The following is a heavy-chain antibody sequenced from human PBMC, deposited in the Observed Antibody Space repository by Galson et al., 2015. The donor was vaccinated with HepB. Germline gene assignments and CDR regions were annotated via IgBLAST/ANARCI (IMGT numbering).Heavy chain of an antibody. V-gene: IGHV3-7*01. CDR3: ARIGYTKWSIDD. J-gene: IGHJ4*02. Sequence: SLRLSCAASGFPFNHYWMTWVRQAPGKGLEWVASINQDESAKYYVGSVKGRFTISRDNAKNSVYLQMSSLRTEDTAVYYCARIGYTKWSIDDWGQGTLVTVSS. D-gene: IGHD6-13*01. CDR2: INQDESAK. CDR1: GFPFNHYW.